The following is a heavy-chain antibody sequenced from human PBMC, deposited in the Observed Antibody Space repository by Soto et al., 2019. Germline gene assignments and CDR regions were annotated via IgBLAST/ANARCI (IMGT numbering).Heavy chain of an antibody. CDR3: ARADIVVVVAATNYYYYGMDV. D-gene: IGHD2-15*01. V-gene: IGHV1-69*12. Sequence: QVQLVQSGAEVKKPGSSVKVSCKASGGTFSSYAISWVRQAPGQGLEWMGGIIPIFGTANYAQKFQGRVTITADESTSTAYMELSSPRSEDTAVYYCARADIVVVVAATNYYYYGMDVWGQGTTVTVSS. CDR2: IIPIFGTA. CDR1: GGTFSSYA. J-gene: IGHJ6*02.